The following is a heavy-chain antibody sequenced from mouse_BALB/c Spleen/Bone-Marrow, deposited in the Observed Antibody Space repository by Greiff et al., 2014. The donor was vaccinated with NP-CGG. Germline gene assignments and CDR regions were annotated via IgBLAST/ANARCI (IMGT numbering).Heavy chain of an antibody. D-gene: IGHD2-4*01. J-gene: IGHJ2*01. Sequence: VQLQQSGAELVRSGASVKLFCTASGFNIKDYYMHWVKQRPEQGLEWIGWIDPENGDTEYAPKFQGKATMTADTSSNTAYLQLSSLTSEDTAVYYCNARGDYDFDYFDYWGQGTTLTVSS. CDR1: GFNIKDYY. CDR2: IDPENGDT. V-gene: IGHV14-4*02. CDR3: NARGDYDFDYFDY.